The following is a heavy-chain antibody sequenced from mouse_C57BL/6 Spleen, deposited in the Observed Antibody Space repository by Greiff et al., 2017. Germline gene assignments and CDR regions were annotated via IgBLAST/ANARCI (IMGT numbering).Heavy chain of an antibody. J-gene: IGHJ2*01. Sequence: EVQLQQSVAELVRPGASVKLSCTASGFNIKNTYMPWVKQRPEQGLEWIGRIDPANGNTKYAPKFQGKATITADTSSNTAYLQLSSLTSEDTAIYYCANSNYDYFDYWGQGTTLTVSS. CDR3: ANSNYDYFDY. V-gene: IGHV14-3*01. CDR1: GFNIKNTY. CDR2: IDPANGNT. D-gene: IGHD2-5*01.